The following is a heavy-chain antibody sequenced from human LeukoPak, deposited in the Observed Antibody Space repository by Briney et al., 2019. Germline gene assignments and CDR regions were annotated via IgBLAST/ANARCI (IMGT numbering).Heavy chain of an antibody. J-gene: IGHJ6*04. CDR1: GFTFTSSA. CDR2: IVVSSGKT. CDR3: AAGDCSSTSCYISYYYGMDV. Sequence: GASVKVSCKASGFTFTSSAVQWVRQARGQRLERIGWIVVSSGKTNYAQKFQERVTITRDRSTSTAYMELSSLRSEDTAVYYCAAGDCSSTSCYISYYYGMDVWGKGTTVTVSS. V-gene: IGHV1-58*01. D-gene: IGHD2-2*02.